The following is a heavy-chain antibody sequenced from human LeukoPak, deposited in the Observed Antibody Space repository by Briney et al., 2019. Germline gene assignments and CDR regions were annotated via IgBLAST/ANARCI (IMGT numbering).Heavy chain of an antibody. CDR3: ARDPTTVQTFGD. Sequence: PGGSLRLSCAASGFTFSTYWMHWVRQAPGKGLVWVSRINSDGSSTSYADSVKGRFAISRDNAKNTLYLQMNSLRAEDTAVYYCARDPTTVQTFGDWGQGTLVSVSS. CDR2: INSDGSST. J-gene: IGHJ4*02. V-gene: IGHV3-74*01. CDR1: GFTFSTYW. D-gene: IGHD4-17*01.